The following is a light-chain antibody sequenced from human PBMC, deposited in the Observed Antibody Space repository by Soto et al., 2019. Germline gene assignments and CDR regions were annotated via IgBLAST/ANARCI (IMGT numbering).Light chain of an antibody. J-gene: IGKJ1*01. CDR3: QQRSHWPRT. V-gene: IGKV3D-20*02. Sequence: EIVMTQSPATLSLSPGEIATLPCRSSQSVSSSYLAWYQQKPGQAPRLLIYDVSNRATGIPARFSGSGSGTDFSLTISSLEPEDFAVYYCQQRSHWPRTFGQGTKVDIK. CDR2: DVS. CDR1: QSVSSSY.